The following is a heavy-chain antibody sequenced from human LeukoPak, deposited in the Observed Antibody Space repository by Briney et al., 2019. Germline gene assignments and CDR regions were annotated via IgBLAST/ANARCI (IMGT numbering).Heavy chain of an antibody. D-gene: IGHD4-23*01. J-gene: IGHJ4*02. CDR1: GGSFINYA. CDR3: VAGLRRYYFDY. CDR2: IIPAFRTA. Sequence: SVKVSCKASGGSFINYAFSWVRQAPGQGFEWMGGIIPAFRTADYAQRFQGRVTITTAESTSTAYMELSALSYEDTAVYYCVAGLRRYYFDYWGQGTLLTASS. V-gene: IGHV1-69*05.